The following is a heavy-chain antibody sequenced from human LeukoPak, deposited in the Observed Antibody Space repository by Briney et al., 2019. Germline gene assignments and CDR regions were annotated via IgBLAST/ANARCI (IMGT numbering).Heavy chain of an antibody. D-gene: IGHD6-13*01. V-gene: IGHV1-2*02. Sequence: GASVKVSCKTSGYTFTDYYIHWVRQAPGQGLEWMGWIKPNSGGTNYAPKFQGRVTMTRDTSISTAYMELSRLRSDDTAVYYCARAGIAAALDYWGQGTLVTVSS. CDR1: GYTFTDYY. CDR3: ARAGIAAALDY. J-gene: IGHJ4*02. CDR2: IKPNSGGT.